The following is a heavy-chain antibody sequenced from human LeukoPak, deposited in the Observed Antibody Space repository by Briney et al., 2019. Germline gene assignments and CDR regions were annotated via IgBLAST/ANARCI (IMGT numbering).Heavy chain of an antibody. CDR2: ISSSYSSI. J-gene: IGHJ6*02. V-gene: IGHV3-48*03. D-gene: IGHD5-12*01. CDR3: ARDRGYVVLWGPGDYYYYYGMDV. Sequence: GWSLRLSFAASVFTFSSYEMNWVGQAPGKGLEGVSYISSSYSSIYYPDSVKGRFTISRDNAKNSLYLQMNSLRAEDTAVYYCARDRGYVVLWGPGDYYYYYGMDVWGQGTTVTASS. CDR1: VFTFSSYE.